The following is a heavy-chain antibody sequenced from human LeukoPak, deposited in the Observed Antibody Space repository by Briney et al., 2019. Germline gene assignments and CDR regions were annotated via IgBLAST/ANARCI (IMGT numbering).Heavy chain of an antibody. CDR1: GFTFSSYA. CDR2: ISGSGGST. CDR3: ARNPASIVVVPAAIYFDY. J-gene: IGHJ4*02. V-gene: IGHV3-23*01. D-gene: IGHD2-2*01. Sequence: GGSLRLSCAASGFTFSSYAMNWVRQAPGKGLEWVSAISGSGGSTYYADSVKGRFTISRDNSKNTLYLQMNSLRAEDTAVYYCARNPASIVVVPAAIYFDYWGQGTLVTVSS.